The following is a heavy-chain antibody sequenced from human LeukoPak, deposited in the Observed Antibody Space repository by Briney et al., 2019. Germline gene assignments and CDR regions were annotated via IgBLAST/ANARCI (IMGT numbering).Heavy chain of an antibody. CDR1: GGTFSSYA. V-gene: IGHV1-69*13. CDR2: IIPIFGTA. D-gene: IGHD3-22*01. Sequence: SVKVSCKASGGTFSSYAISWVRQAPGQGLEWMGGIIPIFGTANYAQKFQGRVTITADESTSTAYMELSSLRSEDTAVYYCARDFDYYDSSGYGTFDIWGQGTMVTVSS. J-gene: IGHJ3*02. CDR3: ARDFDYYDSSGYGTFDI.